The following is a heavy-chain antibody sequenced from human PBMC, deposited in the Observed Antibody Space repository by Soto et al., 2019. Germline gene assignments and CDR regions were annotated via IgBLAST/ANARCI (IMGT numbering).Heavy chain of an antibody. CDR3: ARDKGYCSGASCPDFDY. J-gene: IGHJ4*02. CDR1: GGTLSSYT. CDR2: IIPNLGIT. Sequence: QVQLVQSGAEVKKPGSSVKVSCKASGGTLSSYTFSWVRQALGQGLEWMGRIIPNLGITNYAQKFQGRITIIVDKSTSTAYMELSSLRSEDTAVYYCARDKGYCSGASCPDFDYWGQGTLVTVSS. V-gene: IGHV1-69*08. D-gene: IGHD2-15*01.